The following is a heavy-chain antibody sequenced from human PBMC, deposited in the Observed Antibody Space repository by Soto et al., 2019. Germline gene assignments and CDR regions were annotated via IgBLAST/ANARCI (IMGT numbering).Heavy chain of an antibody. J-gene: IGHJ6*02. CDR2: ISSSSSYI. V-gene: IGHV3-21*01. D-gene: IGHD4-4*01. CDR1: GFTFSSYS. CDR3: ARGNSNYNYYYYGMDV. Sequence: GGSLRLSCAASGFTFSSYSMNWVRQAPGKGLGWVSSISSSSSYIYYADSVKGRFTISRDNAKNSLYLQMNSLRAEDTAVYYCARGNSNYNYYYYGMDVWGQGTTVTVSS.